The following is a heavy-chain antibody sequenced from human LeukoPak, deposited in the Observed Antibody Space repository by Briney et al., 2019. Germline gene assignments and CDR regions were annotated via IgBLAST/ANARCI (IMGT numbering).Heavy chain of an antibody. CDR2: IRYDGSNK. Sequence: GGSLRLSCAASGFTFSSYGMHWVCQAPGKGLEWVAFIRYDGSNKYYADSVKGRFTISRDNSKNTLYLQMNSLRAEDTAVYYCAKPQLLYNYYYYMDVWGKGTTVTISS. J-gene: IGHJ6*03. D-gene: IGHD1-26*01. V-gene: IGHV3-30*02. CDR1: GFTFSSYG. CDR3: AKPQLLYNYYYYMDV.